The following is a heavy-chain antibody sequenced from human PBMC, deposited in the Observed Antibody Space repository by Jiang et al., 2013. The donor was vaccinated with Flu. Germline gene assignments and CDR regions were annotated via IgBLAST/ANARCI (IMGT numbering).Heavy chain of an antibody. V-gene: IGHV4-4*02. CDR2: IYHSGST. CDR1: GGSISSSNW. D-gene: IGHD3-16*01. J-gene: IGHJ6*03. Sequence: CAVSGGSISSSNWWSWVRQPPGKGLEWIGEIYHSGSTNYNPSLKSRVTISVDKSKNQFSLKLSSVTAADTAVYYCARKGLLGDYYYYYMDVWGKGTTVTVSS. CDR3: ARKGLLGDYYYYYMDV.